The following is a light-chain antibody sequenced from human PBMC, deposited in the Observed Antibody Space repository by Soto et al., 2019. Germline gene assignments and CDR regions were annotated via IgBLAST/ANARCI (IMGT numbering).Light chain of an antibody. CDR2: DEN. V-gene: IGLV2-14*03. CDR1: SNDLIGNNY. CDR3: SSYTTSNTRQIV. J-gene: IGLJ1*01. Sequence: QSDMTQPDSMSGSPALSPTLSCAGTSNDLIGNNYAPWYQHQPSKDKKLKIYDENNRPPGVYNSYTGSKSGNTASLTISGLQPEDEADYYCSSYTTSNTRQIVFGTGP.